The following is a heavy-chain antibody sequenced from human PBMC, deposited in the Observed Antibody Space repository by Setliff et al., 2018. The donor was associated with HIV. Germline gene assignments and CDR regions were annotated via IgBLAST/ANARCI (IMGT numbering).Heavy chain of an antibody. V-gene: IGHV1-69*13. J-gene: IGHJ6*03. D-gene: IGHD3-10*01. CDR1: GGTFSSYP. CDR2: IIPMFGTA. CDR3: ARGADGDFHYYMDV. Sequence: SVKVSCKASGGTFSSYPITWVRQAPGRGLEWMGGIIPMFGTANYAQKFQGRVTITADASTKTAYMELSGLRSEDTAVYYCARGADGDFHYYMDVWGKGTTVTVSS.